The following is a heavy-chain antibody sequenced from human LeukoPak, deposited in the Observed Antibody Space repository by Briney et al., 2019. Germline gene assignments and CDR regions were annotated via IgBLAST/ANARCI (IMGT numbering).Heavy chain of an antibody. CDR1: GFTFSNAW. CDR3: TTVLIPFLSNVDY. CDR2: IKSKTDGGTT. Sequence: GGSLRLSCAASGFTFSNAWMSWVPQAPGKGLEWVGRIKSKTDGGTTDYAAPVKGRFTISRDESKNTLYLQMNSLKTEDTAVYYCTTVLIPFLSNVDYWGQGTLVTVSS. D-gene: IGHD2-15*01. V-gene: IGHV3-15*01. J-gene: IGHJ4*02.